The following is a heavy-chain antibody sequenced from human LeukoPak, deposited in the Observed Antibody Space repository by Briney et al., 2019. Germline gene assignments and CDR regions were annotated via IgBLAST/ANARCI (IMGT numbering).Heavy chain of an antibody. Sequence: GGSLRLSCTASGFTFSDYGMHWVRQAPGKGLEWVAVVWHDGSHKFYADSVKGRFTISRDNSKNTLYLQMNSLRAEDTAVYYCAKDTVDYYDSSGYPDYWGQGTLVTVSS. CDR3: AKDTVDYYDSSGYPDY. D-gene: IGHD3-22*01. CDR2: VWHDGSHK. V-gene: IGHV3-33*06. CDR1: GFTFSDYG. J-gene: IGHJ4*02.